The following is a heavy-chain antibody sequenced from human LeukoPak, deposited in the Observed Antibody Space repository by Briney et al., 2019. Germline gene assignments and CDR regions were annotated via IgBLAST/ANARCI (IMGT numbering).Heavy chain of an antibody. CDR1: GVTFSSYA. CDR3: AGLNAMVRGVDY. V-gene: IGHV3-23*01. Sequence: GGSLRLSCAASGVTFSSYAMSWVRQAPGKGLEWVSAISGSGGSTYYADSVKGRFTISRDNSKNTLYLQMNSLRAEDTVVYYCAGLNAMVRGVDYWGQGTLVTVSS. J-gene: IGHJ4*02. D-gene: IGHD3-10*01. CDR2: ISGSGGST.